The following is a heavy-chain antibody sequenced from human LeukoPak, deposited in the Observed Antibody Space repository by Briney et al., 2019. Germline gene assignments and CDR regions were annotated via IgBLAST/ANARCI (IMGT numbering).Heavy chain of an antibody. CDR1: GRSISSYY. D-gene: IGHD6-13*01. J-gene: IGHJ5*02. CDR2: IYYSGST. Sequence: SETLSLTCTVSGRSISSYYWSWIRQPPGKGLEWIGYIYYSGSTNYNPSLKSRVTISVDTSKNQFSLKLSSVTAADTAVYYCARVGSIAAAIGPFDPWGQGTLVTVSS. V-gene: IGHV4-59*01. CDR3: ARVGSIAAAIGPFDP.